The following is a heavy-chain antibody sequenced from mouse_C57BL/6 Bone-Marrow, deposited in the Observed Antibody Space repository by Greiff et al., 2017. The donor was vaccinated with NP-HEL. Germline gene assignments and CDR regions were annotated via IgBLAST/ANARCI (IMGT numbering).Heavy chain of an antibody. J-gene: IGHJ2*01. Sequence: VQLQQPGAELVKPGASVKVSCKASGYTFPSYWMHWVKQRPGHGLEWIGRLHPSDSDTNYNQKFKGKATLTVDISSSTASMQLISLTSEDSAVYYCAFPDYYGSSYVDYWGQGTTLTVSS. D-gene: IGHD1-1*01. V-gene: IGHV1-74*04. CDR1: GYTFPSYW. CDR2: LHPSDSDT. CDR3: AFPDYYGSSYVDY.